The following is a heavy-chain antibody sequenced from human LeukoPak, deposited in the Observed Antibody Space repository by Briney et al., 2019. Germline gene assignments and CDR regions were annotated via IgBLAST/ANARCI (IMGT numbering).Heavy chain of an antibody. CDR3: ARVATVTTGTFDY. D-gene: IGHD4-11*01. CDR2: INHSGST. V-gene: IGHV4-34*01. CDR1: GGSFSGYY. Sequence: PSETLSLTCAVYGGSFSGYYWSWILQPPGKGLEWIGEINHSGSTNYNPSLKSRVTISVDTSKNQFSLKLSSVTAADTAVYYCARVATVTTGTFDYWGQGTLVTVSS. J-gene: IGHJ4*02.